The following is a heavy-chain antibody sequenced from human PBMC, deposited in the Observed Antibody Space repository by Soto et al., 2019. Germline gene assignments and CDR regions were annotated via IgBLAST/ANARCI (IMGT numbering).Heavy chain of an antibody. Sequence: PSETLSLTXTVSGGSVSSGIYYWSWIRQSPGKGLEWIGYIFYSGTTKYNPSLKSRVTISLDTSKNQFSLKLTSVTAADTAVYYCARAPGRDGYNLDFWGQGTLVTVSS. CDR3: ARAPGRDGYNLDF. CDR2: IFYSGTT. D-gene: IGHD5-12*01. CDR1: GGSVSSGIYY. V-gene: IGHV4-61*01. J-gene: IGHJ4*02.